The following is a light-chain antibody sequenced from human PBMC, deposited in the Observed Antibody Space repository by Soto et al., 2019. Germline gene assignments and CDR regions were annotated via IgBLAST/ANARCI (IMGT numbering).Light chain of an antibody. J-gene: IGLJ2*01. CDR2: EVN. CDR1: RSDVGAYNY. CDR3: SSYAGSSMV. Sequence: QSALTQPPSASGSPGQSVTIYCTGTRSDVGAYNYVSWYQQHPGKAPKLIIYEVNKRPSGVPDRFSGSKSGNTASLTVSGLQAGDEADYYCSSYAGSSMVFGGGTKLTVL. V-gene: IGLV2-8*01.